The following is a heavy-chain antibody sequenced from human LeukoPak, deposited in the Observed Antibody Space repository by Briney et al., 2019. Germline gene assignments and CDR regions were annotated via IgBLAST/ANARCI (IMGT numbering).Heavy chain of an antibody. J-gene: IGHJ6*03. CDR1: GGSISSYY. D-gene: IGHD1-26*01. V-gene: IGHV4-4*07. CDR2: IYTSGST. CDR3: AREGAAPYYYYMDV. Sequence: SETLSLTCTVSGGSISSYYWSWIRQPAGKGLEWIGRIYTSGSTNYNPSLKSRVTMSVDTSKNQFSLKLSSVTAADTAVYYCAREGAAPYYYYMDVWGKGTAVTISS.